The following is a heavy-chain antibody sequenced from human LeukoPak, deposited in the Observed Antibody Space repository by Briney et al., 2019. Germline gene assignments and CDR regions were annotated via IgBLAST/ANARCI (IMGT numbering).Heavy chain of an antibody. V-gene: IGHV1-69*05. CDR3: ARLGYYDSSGYYRVGAFDI. CDR1: GGTFSSYA. J-gene: IGHJ3*02. CDR2: IIPIFGTA. Sequence: SVKVSCKASGGTFSSYAISWVRQAPGQGLEWMGRIIPIFGTANYAQKFQGRVTITTGESTSTAYMELSSLRSEDTAVYYCARLGYYDSSGYYRVGAFDIWGQGTMVTVSS. D-gene: IGHD3-22*01.